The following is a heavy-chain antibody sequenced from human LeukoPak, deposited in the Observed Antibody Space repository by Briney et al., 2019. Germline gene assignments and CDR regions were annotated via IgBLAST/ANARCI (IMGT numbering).Heavy chain of an antibody. D-gene: IGHD3-9*01. CDR1: GFTFSSYG. CDR3: ARELRYFDWLPHYYYYGMDV. CDR2: ISYDGSNK. V-gene: IGHV3-30*03. J-gene: IGHJ6*02. Sequence: PGGSLRLSCAASGFTFSSYGMHWVRQAPGKGLEWVAVISYDGSNKYYADSVKGRFTISRDNSKNTLYLQMNSLRAEDTAVYYCARELRYFDWLPHYYYYGMDVWGQGTTVIVSS.